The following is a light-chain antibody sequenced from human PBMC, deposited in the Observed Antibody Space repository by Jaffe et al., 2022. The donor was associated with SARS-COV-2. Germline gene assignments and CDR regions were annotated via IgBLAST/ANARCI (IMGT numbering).Light chain of an antibody. V-gene: IGLV2-14*01. CDR3: SSFTSSSTVV. CDR1: SSDVGGYKY. Sequence: QSALTQPASVSGSPGQSIAISCTGTSSDVGGYKYVSWYQHHPGKAPKLMIYEVTNRPTGIPDRFSGSKSGNTASLTISGLQAEDDAVYYCSSFTSSSTVVFGGGTKVTVL. CDR2: EVT. J-gene: IGLJ2*01.